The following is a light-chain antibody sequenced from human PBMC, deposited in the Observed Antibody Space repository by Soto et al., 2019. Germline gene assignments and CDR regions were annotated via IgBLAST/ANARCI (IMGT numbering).Light chain of an antibody. Sequence: QSVLTQPPSASGNPGQRVTISCSGSSSTIGSKTVNWYQQLPGTAPKLLTYSNNQRPSGVPDRFSGSKSGTSASLAISGLQSEDEADYYCAAWDDSLNGVVFGGGTKLTVL. J-gene: IGLJ2*01. V-gene: IGLV1-44*01. CDR2: SNN. CDR3: AAWDDSLNGVV. CDR1: SSTIGSKT.